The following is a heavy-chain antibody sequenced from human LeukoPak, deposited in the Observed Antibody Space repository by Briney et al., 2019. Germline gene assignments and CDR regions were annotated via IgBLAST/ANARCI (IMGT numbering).Heavy chain of an antibody. Sequence: SETLSLTCTVSGGSISSYYWSWIRQPPGKGLEWIGYIYYSGSTNYNPSLKSRVTISVDTSKNQFPLKLSSVTAADTAVYYCARQIVGAPDAFDIWGQGTMVTVSS. J-gene: IGHJ3*02. CDR3: ARQIVGAPDAFDI. D-gene: IGHD1-26*01. V-gene: IGHV4-59*01. CDR2: IYYSGST. CDR1: GGSISSYY.